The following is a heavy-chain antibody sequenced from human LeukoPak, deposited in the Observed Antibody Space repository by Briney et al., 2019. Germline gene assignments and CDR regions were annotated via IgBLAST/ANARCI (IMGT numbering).Heavy chain of an antibody. V-gene: IGHV3-11*01. Sequence: GGSLRLSCAASGFTFSDYYMSWIRQAPGKGLEWVSYISSSGSTIYYADSVKGRFTISRDNAKNSLYLQMNSLRAEATAVYYCARVWNNWNHDYWGQGTLVTVSS. CDR3: ARVWNNWNHDY. J-gene: IGHJ4*02. CDR1: GFTFSDYY. D-gene: IGHD1-14*01. CDR2: ISSSGSTI.